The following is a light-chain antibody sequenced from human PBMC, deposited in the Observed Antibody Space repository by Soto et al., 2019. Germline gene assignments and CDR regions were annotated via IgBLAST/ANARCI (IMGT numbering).Light chain of an antibody. CDR3: QQYGSSPET. CDR1: QSVRSNF. J-gene: IGKJ1*01. V-gene: IGKV3-20*01. CDR2: GAS. Sequence: EIVLTQSPGTLSLSPGERATLSCRASQSVRSNFLAWYQQKPGQAPRLLIYGASNRATGIPDRFSGSGSGTDFTLTISRLEPEDFAVYYCQQYGSSPETFGQGTKVDIK.